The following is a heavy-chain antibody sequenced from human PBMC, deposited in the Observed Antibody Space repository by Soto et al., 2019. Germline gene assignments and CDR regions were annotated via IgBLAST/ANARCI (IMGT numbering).Heavy chain of an antibody. CDR2: INPNSGGT. Sequence: QVQLVQSGAEVKKPGASVKVSCKASGYTFTGYYMHWVRQAPGQGLEWMGWINPNSGGTNYAQKFQGWVTMARDTSISTASLELSRLRSDDTAVYYCARDTLLWFGELKVYYYYGMDVWGQGTTVTISS. V-gene: IGHV1-2*04. CDR3: ARDTLLWFGELKVYYYYGMDV. J-gene: IGHJ6*02. CDR1: GYTFTGYY. D-gene: IGHD3-10*01.